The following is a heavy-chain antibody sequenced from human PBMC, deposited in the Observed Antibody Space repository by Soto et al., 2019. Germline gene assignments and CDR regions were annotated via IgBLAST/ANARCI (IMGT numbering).Heavy chain of an antibody. CDR3: ARRYYGSGSYYNPIDYYYYYYMDV. Sequence: SETLSLTCAVYGGSFSGYYWSWIRQPPEKGLEWIGEINHSGSTNYNPSLKSRVTISVDTSKNQFSLKLSSVTAADTAVYYCARRYYGSGSYYNPIDYYYYYYMDVWGKGTTVTVSS. V-gene: IGHV4-34*01. CDR2: INHSGST. CDR1: GGSFSGYY. D-gene: IGHD3-10*01. J-gene: IGHJ6*03.